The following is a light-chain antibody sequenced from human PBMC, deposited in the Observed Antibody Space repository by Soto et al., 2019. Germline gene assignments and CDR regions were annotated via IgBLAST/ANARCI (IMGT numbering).Light chain of an antibody. CDR2: WAS. V-gene: IGKV4-1*01. CDR1: QKVLYSSNNKNQ. J-gene: IGKJ4*01. CDR3: QQYYSPPLT. Sequence: DIVMTQSPDSLAVSLGERATINCKSSQKVLYSSNNKNQLAWYQQKPGQPPKLLIYWASTRESGVPDRFSGSGSGTDFILTISGLQAEDVAVYYCQQYYSPPLTFGRGPRWRSN.